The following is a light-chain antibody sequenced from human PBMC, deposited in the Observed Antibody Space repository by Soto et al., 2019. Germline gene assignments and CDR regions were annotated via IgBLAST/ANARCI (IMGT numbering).Light chain of an antibody. CDR2: KAS. Sequence: DTQMTQSPSTLSASVGDRVTITCRASQSISSWLAWYQQKPGKAPKLPIYKASSLESGVPSRFSGSGSGTEFTLTISSLQPDDFATYYCQQYNSYPPFTFGPGTKVDIK. CDR1: QSISSW. V-gene: IGKV1-5*03. J-gene: IGKJ3*01. CDR3: QQYNSYPPFT.